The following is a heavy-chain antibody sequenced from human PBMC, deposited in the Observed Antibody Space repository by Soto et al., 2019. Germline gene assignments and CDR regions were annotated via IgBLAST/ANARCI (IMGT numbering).Heavy chain of an antibody. V-gene: IGHV4-31*03. CDR3: ARGRSSSSLSRRFGGFDP. Sequence: SETLSLTCTVSGGSISSGGYYWSWIRQHPGKGLEWIGYIYYSGSTYYNPSLKSRVTISVDTSKNQFSLKLSSVTAADTAVYYCARGRSSSSLSRRFGGFDPWGQGTLVTVSS. CDR1: GGSISSGGYY. J-gene: IGHJ5*02. D-gene: IGHD6-6*01. CDR2: IYYSGST.